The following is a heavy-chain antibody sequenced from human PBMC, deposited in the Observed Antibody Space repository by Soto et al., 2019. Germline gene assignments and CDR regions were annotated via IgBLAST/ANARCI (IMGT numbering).Heavy chain of an antibody. J-gene: IGHJ6*02. V-gene: IGHV5-10-1*01. Sequence: GESLKISCNGSGYSFTSYWISWVRQMPGKGLEWMGRIDPSDSYTNYSPSFQGHVTISADKSISTAYLQWSSLKASDTAMYYCARHAGDYYYYGMDVWGQGTTVTVSS. CDR3: ARHAGDYYYYGMDV. CDR2: IDPSDSYT. D-gene: IGHD2-2*01. CDR1: GYSFTSYW.